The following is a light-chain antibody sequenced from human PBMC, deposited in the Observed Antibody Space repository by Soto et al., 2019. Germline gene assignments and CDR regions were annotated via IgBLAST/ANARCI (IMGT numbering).Light chain of an antibody. CDR3: QQYYSYPVWT. CDR2: DAA. Sequence: AIRLTPSQSSLSASTGERVTLTCLASQGISSYWSWYKQKQGKAPTLLLYDAATLQSGVLSRLSGSGSATAFTLTISCMQSEDFATYYCQQYYSYPVWTFGQGTKVDI. J-gene: IGKJ1*01. V-gene: IGKV1-8*01. CDR1: QGISSY.